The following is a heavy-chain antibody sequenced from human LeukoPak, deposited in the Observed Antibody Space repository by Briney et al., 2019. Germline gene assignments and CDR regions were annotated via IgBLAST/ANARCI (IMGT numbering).Heavy chain of an antibody. V-gene: IGHV4-39*01. CDR3: ARVVLLWFGELHPYFDY. Sequence: PSETLSLTCTVSGDYISNSRFSWGWIRQPPGKGLEWIGNIYYTGTTYSNPSLKSRVTISVDTSKNQFSLKLSSVTAADTAVYYCARVVLLWFGELHPYFDYWGQGTLVTVSS. CDR2: IYYTGTT. J-gene: IGHJ4*02. D-gene: IGHD3-10*01. CDR1: GDYISNSRFS.